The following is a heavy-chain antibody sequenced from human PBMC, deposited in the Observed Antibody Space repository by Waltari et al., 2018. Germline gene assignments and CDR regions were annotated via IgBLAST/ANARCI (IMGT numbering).Heavy chain of an antibody. V-gene: IGHV4-38-2*02. CDR1: GSSIRSGYY. Sequence: QVQLQESGPGLVKPSETLSLPCAVSGSSIRSGYYWGWIRRPPGKGLEWIGSIYHSGCTYYNPSLKSRVTISVDTSKNQFSLKLSSVTTADTAVYYCARDIVVITPHPFDYWGQGTLVTVSS. CDR2: IYHSGCT. D-gene: IGHD3-22*01. CDR3: ARDIVVITPHPFDY. J-gene: IGHJ4*02.